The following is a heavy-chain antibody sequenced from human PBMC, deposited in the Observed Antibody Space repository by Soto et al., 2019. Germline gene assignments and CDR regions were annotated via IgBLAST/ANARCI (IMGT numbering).Heavy chain of an antibody. Sequence: EVQLVESGGGLVQPGGSLRLSCTASGFIVSDTYVNWVRQAPGKGLEWVSVISNRGDTHYADSVRGRFSLSRDISDNTLHLQMNNLRVEDTAVYYCARETRYCRGGSSITGDAYDIWGQGTMVTVSS. CDR1: GFIVSDTY. CDR2: ISNRGDT. V-gene: IGHV3-66*01. J-gene: IGHJ3*02. D-gene: IGHD2-15*01. CDR3: ARETRYCRGGSSITGDAYDI.